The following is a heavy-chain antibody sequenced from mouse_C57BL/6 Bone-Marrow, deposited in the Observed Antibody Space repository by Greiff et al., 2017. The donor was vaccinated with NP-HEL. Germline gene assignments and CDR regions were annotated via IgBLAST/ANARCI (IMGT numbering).Heavy chain of an antibody. J-gene: IGHJ1*03. CDR3: ARGRNYDYDERYFDV. D-gene: IGHD2-4*01. Sequence: DVKLQESGPGLVKPSQSLSLTCSVTGYSITSGYYWNWIRQFPGNKLEWMGYISYDGSNNYNPSLKNRISITRDTSKNQFFLKLNSVTTEDTATYYCARGRNYDYDERYFDVWGTGTTVTVSS. CDR1: GYSITSGYY. CDR2: ISYDGSN. V-gene: IGHV3-6*01.